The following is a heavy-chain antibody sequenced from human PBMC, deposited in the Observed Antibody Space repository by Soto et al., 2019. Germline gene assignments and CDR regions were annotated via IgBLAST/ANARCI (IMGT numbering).Heavy chain of an antibody. V-gene: IGHV3-74*01. CDR2: INSDGSMT. CDR1: GLTCSRYW. Sequence: QPGGSLGLSCAASGLTCSRYWMHLERQDPGEGMMWVSRINSDGSMTSYADSVKGRFTISRDNAKNTVYLHMNSLRAEDTARYYCVRGKDQYNTLTYSYYDQWGQGTLVTVSS. D-gene: IGHD4-4*01. CDR3: VRGKDQYNTLTYSYYDQ. J-gene: IGHJ5*02.